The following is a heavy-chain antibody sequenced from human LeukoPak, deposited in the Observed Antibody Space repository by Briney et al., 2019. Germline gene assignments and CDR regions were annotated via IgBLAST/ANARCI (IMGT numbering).Heavy chain of an antibody. CDR3: ARDSLLPLRYCSGGSCYPSFDY. V-gene: IGHV3-21*01. Sequence: PGRSLRLSCAASGFTFSSYSMNWVRQAPGKGLEWVSSISSSSSYIYYADSVKGRFTISRDNAKNSLYLQTNSLRAEDTAVYYCARDSLLPLRYCSGGSCYPSFDYWGQGTLVTVSS. D-gene: IGHD2-15*01. CDR2: ISSSSSYI. J-gene: IGHJ4*02. CDR1: GFTFSSYS.